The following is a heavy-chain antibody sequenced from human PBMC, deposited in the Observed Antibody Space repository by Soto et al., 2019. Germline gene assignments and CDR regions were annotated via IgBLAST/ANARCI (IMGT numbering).Heavy chain of an antibody. Sequence: QVQLVQSGAEVREPGASVKVSCKASGYIFTNYDINWVRQATGQGPEWMGWMSPNNGDTGYAQKFHGRVTMTRDTSISTAYMELSSLRSEDTAVYYCARGVDAGVDYWGQGILVTVSS. CDR3: ARGVDAGVDY. V-gene: IGHV1-8*01. CDR2: MSPNNGDT. D-gene: IGHD2-15*01. J-gene: IGHJ4*02. CDR1: GYIFTNYD.